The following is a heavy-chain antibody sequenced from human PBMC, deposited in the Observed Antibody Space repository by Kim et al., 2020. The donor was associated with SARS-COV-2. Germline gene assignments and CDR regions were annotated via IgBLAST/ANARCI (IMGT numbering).Heavy chain of an antibody. D-gene: IGHD3-3*01. Sequence: STYYNPSLKSRVTISVDTSKNQFSLKLSSVTAADTAVYYCARQSYDFSDYWGQGTLVTVSS. CDR3: ARQSYDFSDY. CDR2: ST. V-gene: IGHV4-39*01. J-gene: IGHJ4*02.